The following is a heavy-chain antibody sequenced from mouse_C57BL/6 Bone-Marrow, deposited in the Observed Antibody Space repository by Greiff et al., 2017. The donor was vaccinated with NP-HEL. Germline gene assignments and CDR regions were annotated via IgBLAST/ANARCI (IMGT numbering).Heavy chain of an antibody. D-gene: IGHD2-1*01. CDR2: IDPSDSET. CDR1: GYTFTSYW. V-gene: IGHV1-52*01. Sequence: QVHVKQPGAELVRPGSSVKLSCKASGYTFTSYWMHWVKQRPIQGLEWIGNIDPSDSETHYNQKFKDKATLTVDKSSSTAYMQLSSLTSEDSAVYYCARLYYGNLDYWGQGTTLTVSS. CDR3: ARLYYGNLDY. J-gene: IGHJ2*01.